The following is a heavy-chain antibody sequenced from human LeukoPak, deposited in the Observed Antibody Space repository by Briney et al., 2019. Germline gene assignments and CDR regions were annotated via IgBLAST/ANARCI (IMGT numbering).Heavy chain of an antibody. CDR3: ARDSERGYYYGMDV. V-gene: IGHV4-59*01. CDR1: GGSISTYY. D-gene: IGHD3-16*01. CDR2: IYYSRST. Sequence: SETLSLTCTVSGGSISTYYWSWIRQPPGKGLEWIGYIYYSRSTNYNPSLKSRVTMSVDTSMNQFSLRLSSVTAADTAVYYCARDSERGYYYGMDVWGKGTAVTVSS. J-gene: IGHJ6*04.